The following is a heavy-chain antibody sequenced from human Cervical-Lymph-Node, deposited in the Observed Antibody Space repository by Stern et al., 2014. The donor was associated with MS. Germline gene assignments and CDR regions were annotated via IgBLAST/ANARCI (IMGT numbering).Heavy chain of an antibody. CDR3: ARGLLVSENVFDI. V-gene: IGHV1-18*01. CDR2: ISAYNDTT. J-gene: IGHJ3*02. D-gene: IGHD2-15*01. CDR1: GYTFTSYG. Sequence: QAQLVQSGAEVKKPGASVKVSCKASGYTFTSYGISWVRQAPGQGLEWMGWISAYNDTTNYAQNPQGGVTIPTNTPTNTAYMELRSRRLHDTAVYYCARGLLVSENVFDIWGQGTMVTVSS.